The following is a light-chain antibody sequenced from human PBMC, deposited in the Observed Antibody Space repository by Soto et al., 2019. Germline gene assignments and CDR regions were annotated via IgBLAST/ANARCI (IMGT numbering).Light chain of an antibody. CDR1: SSNLGRNT. CDR3: AAWNDSLNGYV. Sequence: QSAPTQPPSPSRTPGRRVTISRPGSSSNLGRNTVNWYQQFPGTAPKLLIYANNQRPSGVPDRFSGSKSGTSASLAIRGLHSEDEAEYYCAAWNDSLNGYVFGPGTKVTVL. V-gene: IGLV1-44*01. J-gene: IGLJ1*01. CDR2: ANN.